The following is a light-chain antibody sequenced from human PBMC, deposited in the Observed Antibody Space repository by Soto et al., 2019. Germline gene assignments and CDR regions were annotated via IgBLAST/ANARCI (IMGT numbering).Light chain of an antibody. Sequence: DIQMTQSPSTLSASVGDRVTITCRASQSITDWLAWYQQKPGRAPRLLIYKASNLENGVPSRFRGRGSGTDFTLTINYVQPDEFATYYCLQDDRHTRTFGGGTTLDFK. CDR1: QSITDW. CDR2: KAS. V-gene: IGKV1-5*03. J-gene: IGKJ4*02. CDR3: LQDDRHTRT.